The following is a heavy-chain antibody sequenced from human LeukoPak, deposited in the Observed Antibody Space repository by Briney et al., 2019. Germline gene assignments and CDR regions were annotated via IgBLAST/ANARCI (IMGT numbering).Heavy chain of an antibody. J-gene: IGHJ6*02. CDR2: IIPIFGTA. Sequence: GASVKVSCKASGGTFSSYAISWVRQAPGQGLEWMGGIIPIFGTANYAQKFQGRVTITADESTSTAYMELRSLRSDDTAVYYCARDARFGELLEYYYYGMDVWGQGTTVTVSS. CDR1: GGTFSSYA. CDR3: ARDARFGELLEYYYYGMDV. D-gene: IGHD3-10*01. V-gene: IGHV1-69*13.